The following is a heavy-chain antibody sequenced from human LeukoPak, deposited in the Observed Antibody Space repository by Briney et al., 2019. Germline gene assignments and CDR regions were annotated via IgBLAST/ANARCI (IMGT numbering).Heavy chain of an antibody. D-gene: IGHD3-9*01. CDR3: ARGSDYDILTGHAFDI. CDR1: GGSFSGYY. V-gene: IGHV4-34*01. J-gene: IGHJ3*02. Sequence: SETLSLTCAVYGGSFSGYYWSWIRQPPGKGLEWIGEINHSGSTNYNPSLKSRVTISVDTSKNQFSLKLSSVTAADTAVYYCARGSDYDILTGHAFDIWCQGTMVTVSS. CDR2: INHSGST.